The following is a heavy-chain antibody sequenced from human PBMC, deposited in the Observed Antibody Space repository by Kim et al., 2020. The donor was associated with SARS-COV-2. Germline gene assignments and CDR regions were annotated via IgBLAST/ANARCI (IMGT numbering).Heavy chain of an antibody. CDR3: ARGTVAVAGTLYYYYYYGRDV. CDR1: GGSISSSSYY. CDR2: IYYSGST. Sequence: SETLSLTCTVSGGSISSSSYYWGWIRQPPGKGLEWIGSIYYSGSTYYNPSLKSRVTISVDTSKNQFSLKLSSVTAADTAVYYCARGTVAVAGTLYYYYYYGRDVWGQGTTVTVSS. D-gene: IGHD6-19*01. J-gene: IGHJ6*02. V-gene: IGHV4-39*01.